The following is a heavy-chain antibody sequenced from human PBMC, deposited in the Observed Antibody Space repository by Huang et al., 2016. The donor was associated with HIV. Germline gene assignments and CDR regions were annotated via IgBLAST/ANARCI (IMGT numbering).Heavy chain of an antibody. CDR1: GFAFSQYA. D-gene: IGHD2-8*01. Sequence: VQLVESGGGLVQPGWSLRLSCAASGFAFSQYAVRWVRQYQGKGLGWVSGIGGNSGDIAYAASVRGRFVISRDNAKKSLYLKMNGLRLEDTALYFCVIMDDYFDYWGQGVLVGVSS. J-gene: IGHJ4*02. CDR3: VIMDDYFDY. V-gene: IGHV3-9*01. CDR2: IGGNSGDI.